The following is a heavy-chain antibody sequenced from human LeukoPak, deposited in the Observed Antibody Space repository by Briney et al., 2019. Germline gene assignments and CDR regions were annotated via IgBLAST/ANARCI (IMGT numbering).Heavy chain of an antibody. Sequence: GGSLRLSCAASGFTFSSYAMSWVRQAPGKGLEWVSAISGSGGSTYYADSVKGRFTISRDNSKNTVYLQMNSLRVEDTAVYYCAKVGIVVGGDYYDYWGQGTLVTVSS. J-gene: IGHJ4*02. CDR2: ISGSGGST. D-gene: IGHD3-22*01. CDR1: GFTFSSYA. CDR3: AKVGIVVGGDYYDY. V-gene: IGHV3-23*01.